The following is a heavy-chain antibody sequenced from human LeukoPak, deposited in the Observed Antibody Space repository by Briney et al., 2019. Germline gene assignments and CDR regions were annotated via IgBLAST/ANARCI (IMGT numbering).Heavy chain of an antibody. V-gene: IGHV3-48*04. CDR2: ISSSSSTI. J-gene: IGHJ4*02. CDR3: ARVQRHGYCGGDCYSCAY. CDR1: GFTFSSYS. D-gene: IGHD2-21*02. Sequence: GGSLRLSCAASGFTFSSYSMNWVRQAPGKGLEWVSYISSSSSTIYYADSVKGRFTISRDNAKNSLYLQMNSLRAEDTAVYYCARVQRHGYCGGDCYSCAYWGQGTLVTVSS.